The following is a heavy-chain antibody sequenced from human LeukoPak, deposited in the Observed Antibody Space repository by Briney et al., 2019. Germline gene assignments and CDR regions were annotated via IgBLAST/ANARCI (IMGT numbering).Heavy chain of an antibody. V-gene: IGHV1-2*02. J-gene: IGHJ6*03. D-gene: IGHD2-8*01. CDR3: ARGPNHYYYMDF. CDR1: GYTFTGYY. CDR2: INPDGDVT. Sequence: ASVKVSCKASGYTFTGYYIHWVRQAPGQGLEWMGWINPDGDVTKSAQKFQGRVTMTTDKSINTVFMELSGLTSDDTALYYCARGPNHYYYMDFWGKGTTVSVSS.